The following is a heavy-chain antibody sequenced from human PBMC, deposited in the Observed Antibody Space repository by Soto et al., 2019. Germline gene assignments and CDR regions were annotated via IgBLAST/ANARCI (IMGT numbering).Heavy chain of an antibody. V-gene: IGHV1-69*13. CDR2: IIPIFGTA. J-gene: IGHJ6*02. D-gene: IGHD2-2*01. CDR3: ARRCSSTSCYDGMYHYYGMDV. Sequence: SVKVSCKASGGTFSSYAISWVRQAPGQGLEWMGGIIPIFGTANYAQKFQGRVTITADESTSTAHMELSSLRSEDTAVYYCARRCSSTSCYDGMYHYYGMDVWGQGTTVTVSS. CDR1: GGTFSSYA.